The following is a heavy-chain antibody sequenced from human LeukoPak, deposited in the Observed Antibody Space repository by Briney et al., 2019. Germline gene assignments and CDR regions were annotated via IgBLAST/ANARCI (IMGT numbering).Heavy chain of an antibody. J-gene: IGHJ5*02. D-gene: IGHD6-6*01. CDR1: GYTFTSYG. V-gene: IGHV1-18*01. CDR2: ISAYNGNT. Sequence: GASVKVSCKASGYTFTSYGISWVRQAPGQGLEWMGWISAYNGNTNYAQKLQGRVTMTTDTSTSTAYMELRSLRSDDTAVYYCAREAYSSSSEAYYNWFDPWGQGTLVIVSS. CDR3: AREAYSSSSEAYYNWFDP.